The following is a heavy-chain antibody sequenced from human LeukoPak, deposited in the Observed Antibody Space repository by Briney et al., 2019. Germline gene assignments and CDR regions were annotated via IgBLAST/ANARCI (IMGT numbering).Heavy chain of an antibody. Sequence: SETLSLTCTVSGGSISSYYWSWIRQPPGKGLEWIGYIYYSGSTNYNPSLKGRITISVDTSKNQFSLKLSSVTAADTAVYYCARSGLFDYWGQGTLVTVFS. J-gene: IGHJ4*02. CDR3: ARSGLFDY. CDR2: IYYSGST. CDR1: GGSISSYY. V-gene: IGHV4-59*01.